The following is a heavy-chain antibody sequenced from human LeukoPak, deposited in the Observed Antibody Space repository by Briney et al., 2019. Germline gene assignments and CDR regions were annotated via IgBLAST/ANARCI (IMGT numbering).Heavy chain of an antibody. CDR1: GYSFMNYG. V-gene: IGHV1-18*01. CDR3: ARAQWLNAFGV. CDR2: MSTYNDDK. Sequence: ASVKVSCKASGYSFMNYGITWVRQAPGPALEWMGWMSTYNDDKQYAQKFQGRVTLTIDTSTTTAYMELRSVSSDDTAVYYCARAQWLNAFGVWGQGTLVTVS. D-gene: IGHD3-16*01. J-gene: IGHJ4*01.